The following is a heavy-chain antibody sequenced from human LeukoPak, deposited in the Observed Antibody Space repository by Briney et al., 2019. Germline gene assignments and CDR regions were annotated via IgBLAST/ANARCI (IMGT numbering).Heavy chain of an antibody. CDR2: INPNSGGT. V-gene: IGHV1-2*06. J-gene: IGHJ4*02. Sequence: GASVKVSFKASGYTFTGYYMHWVRQAPGQGLEWMGRINPNSGGTNYAQKFQGRVTMTRDTSISTAYMELSRLRSDDTAVYYCARCYDSSGYYGGVDYWGQGTLVTVSS. CDR3: ARCYDSSGYYGGVDY. D-gene: IGHD3-22*01. CDR1: GYTFTGYY.